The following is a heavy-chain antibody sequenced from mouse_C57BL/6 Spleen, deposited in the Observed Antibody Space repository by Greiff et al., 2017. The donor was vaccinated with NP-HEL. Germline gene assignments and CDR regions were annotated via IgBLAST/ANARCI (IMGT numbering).Heavy chain of an antibody. J-gene: IGHJ1*03. Sequence: VQLKQSGPELVKPGASVKISCKASGYSFTGYYMNWVKQSPEKSLEWIGEINPSTGGTTYNQKFKAKATLTVDKSSSAAYMQLKSLTSEDSAVYYCASGGNSGYFDVWGTGTTVTVSS. CDR3: ASGGNSGYFDV. D-gene: IGHD2-1*01. V-gene: IGHV1-42*01. CDR1: GYSFTGYY. CDR2: INPSTGGT.